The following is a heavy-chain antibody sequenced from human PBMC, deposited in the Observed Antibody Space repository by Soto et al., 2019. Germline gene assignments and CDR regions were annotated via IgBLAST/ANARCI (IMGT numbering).Heavy chain of an antibody. CDR2: IIPIFGTA. Sequence: SVKVSCKASGGTFSSYAISWVRQAPGQGLEWMGGIIPIFGTANYAQKFQGRVTITADESTSTAYMELSSLRSEDTAVYYCARSVLWFGDLPQGGQEPLVTVSS. V-gene: IGHV1-69*13. D-gene: IGHD3-10*01. CDR3: ARSVLWFGDLPQ. CDR1: GGTFSSYA. J-gene: IGHJ4*02.